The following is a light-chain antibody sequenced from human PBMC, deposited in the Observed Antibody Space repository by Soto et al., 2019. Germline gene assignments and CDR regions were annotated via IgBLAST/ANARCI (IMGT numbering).Light chain of an antibody. Sequence: EIVLTQSPGTLSLSPGERATLSCRASQSVSSSYLAWYQQKPGQAPRLLIYGASNRASGIPDRFSGSGSGTDCTLTINRLEPEDFAVYYCQQYGSSPRTFGQGTKVEIK. CDR1: QSVSSSY. V-gene: IGKV3-20*01. CDR2: GAS. CDR3: QQYGSSPRT. J-gene: IGKJ1*01.